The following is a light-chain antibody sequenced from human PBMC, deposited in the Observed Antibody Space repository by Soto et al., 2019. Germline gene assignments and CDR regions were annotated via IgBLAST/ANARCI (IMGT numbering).Light chain of an antibody. CDR3: AACDDSLSGWV. J-gene: IGLJ3*02. CDR1: SPNIGSNY. V-gene: IGLV1-47*02. Sequence: QSVLTQPRSASGAPGQTVNISCSGSSPNIGSNYVYWYQQLPGTAPKLLIFSNDQRPSGVPDRFSVSKSGTSASLAISGLRSEDEADYYCAACDDSLSGWVFGGGTQLTVL. CDR2: SND.